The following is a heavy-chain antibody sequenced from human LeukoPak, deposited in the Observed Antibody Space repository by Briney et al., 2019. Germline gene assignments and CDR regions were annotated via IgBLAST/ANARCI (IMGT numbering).Heavy chain of an antibody. Sequence: GGSLRLSCVASGFTFSNFVMHWVRQSPGKGLEYVSGIDTNEDLTYYATSVKGIFIISRDNSKNTVYLQMDSLRPDDMAVYYCVRDVKYYFGSGTYRWGQGTLVTVSS. CDR2: IDTNEDLT. J-gene: IGHJ4*02. D-gene: IGHD3-10*01. CDR1: GFTFSNFV. CDR3: VRDVKYYFGSGTYR. V-gene: IGHV3-64*01.